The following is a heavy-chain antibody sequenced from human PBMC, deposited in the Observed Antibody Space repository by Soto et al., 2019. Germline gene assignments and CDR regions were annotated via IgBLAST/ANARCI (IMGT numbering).Heavy chain of an antibody. CDR1: GFTFSSYA. Sequence: LRLSCAASGFTFSSYAMSWVRQAPGKGLEWVSVISGSGSSTYYADSVKGRFTISRDNSKKTLYVQMNSLRAEDTAVYYCAKMSDFWSGSPTYHFDYWGQGTQVTVSS. D-gene: IGHD3-3*01. CDR2: ISGSGSST. CDR3: AKMSDFWSGSPTYHFDY. V-gene: IGHV3-23*01. J-gene: IGHJ4*02.